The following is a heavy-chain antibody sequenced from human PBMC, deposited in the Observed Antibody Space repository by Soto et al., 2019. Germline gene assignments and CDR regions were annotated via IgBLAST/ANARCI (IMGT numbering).Heavy chain of an antibody. CDR1: GFTFSSYA. Sequence: GESLKISCAASGFTFSSYAMSWVRQAPGKGLEWVSAISGSGGSTYYADSVKGRFTISRDNSKNTLYLQMNSLRAEDTAVYYCAKCPSGYDYWFDPWGQGTLVTVSS. V-gene: IGHV3-23*01. D-gene: IGHD5-12*01. CDR3: AKCPSGYDYWFDP. J-gene: IGHJ5*02. CDR2: ISGSGGST.